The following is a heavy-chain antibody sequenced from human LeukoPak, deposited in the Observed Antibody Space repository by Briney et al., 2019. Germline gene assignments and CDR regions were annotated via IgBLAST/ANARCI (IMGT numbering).Heavy chain of an antibody. V-gene: IGHV5-51*01. D-gene: IGHD2-2*01. CDR2: IYPGDSDT. CDR1: GYSFTSYW. J-gene: IGHJ1*01. CDR3: ARQAVPVAKYFQY. Sequence: GESLKISCKGSGYSFTSYWIAWVRQMPGKGLEWMGIIYPGDSDTRYSPSFQGQVSISVDKSISTAYLQWSSLKASDTAMYYCARQAVPVAKYFQYWGQGTLVTVSS.